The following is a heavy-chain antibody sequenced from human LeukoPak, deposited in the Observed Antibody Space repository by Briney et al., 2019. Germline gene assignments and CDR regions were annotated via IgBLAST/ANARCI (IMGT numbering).Heavy chain of an antibody. D-gene: IGHD4-17*01. Sequence: GGSLRLSCAASGFTLSSYWMSWVRQAPGKGLEWVANIKQDGSEKYYVDSVKGRFTISRDNAKNSLYLQMNSLRAEDTAVYYCASNDYVDYFDYWGQGALVTVSS. CDR1: GFTLSSYW. CDR2: IKQDGSEK. V-gene: IGHV3-7*01. CDR3: ASNDYVDYFDY. J-gene: IGHJ4*02.